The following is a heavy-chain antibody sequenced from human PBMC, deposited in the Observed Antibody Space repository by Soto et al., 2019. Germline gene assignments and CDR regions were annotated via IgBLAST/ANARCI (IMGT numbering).Heavy chain of an antibody. J-gene: IGHJ6*02. Sequence: PVGSLRLSCAASGFIFKNYWMSWVRQAPGKGLEWVANIKQDGRKEYYVDSVKGRATLSRDNAKNTLYLQMDNLRAEDTAVYFCGRDLGGSGTPLEYYGMDVWGRGTTVTVSS. D-gene: IGHD3-10*01. CDR3: GRDLGGSGTPLEYYGMDV. CDR1: GFIFKNYW. CDR2: IKQDGRKE. V-gene: IGHV3-7*01.